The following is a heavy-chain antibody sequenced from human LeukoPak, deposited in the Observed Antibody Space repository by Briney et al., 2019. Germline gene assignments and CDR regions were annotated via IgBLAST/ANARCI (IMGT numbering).Heavy chain of an antibody. J-gene: IGHJ3*02. V-gene: IGHV4-39*07. D-gene: IGHD6-19*01. Sequence: PSETLSLTCTVSGGSISSGSYYWGWIRQPPGKGLEWIGSIYYSGSTYYNPSLKSRVTISVDTSKNQFSLKLSSVTAADTAVYYCATAVAGTIDAFDIWGQGTMVTVSS. CDR1: GGSISSGSYY. CDR3: ATAVAGTIDAFDI. CDR2: IYYSGST.